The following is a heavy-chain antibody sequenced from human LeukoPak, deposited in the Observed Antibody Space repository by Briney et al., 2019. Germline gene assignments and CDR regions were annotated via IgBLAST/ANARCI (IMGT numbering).Heavy chain of an antibody. Sequence: ASVKVSCKASGYTFTSYGISWVRQAPGQGLEWMGWISAYNGNTNYAQKFQGRVTMTRDTSISTAYMELSRLRSDDTAVYYCARERTPGSGYGVDYWGQGTVVTVSS. CDR2: ISAYNGNT. CDR3: ARERTPGSGYGVDY. CDR1: GYTFTSYG. J-gene: IGHJ4*02. D-gene: IGHD6-25*01. V-gene: IGHV1-18*01.